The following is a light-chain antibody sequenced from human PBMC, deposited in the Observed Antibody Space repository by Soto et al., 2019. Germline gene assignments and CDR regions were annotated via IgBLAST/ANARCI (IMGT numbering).Light chain of an antibody. CDR1: QSVSSD. CDR3: QQYNNWPYT. J-gene: IGKJ2*01. CDR2: GAS. V-gene: IGKV3-15*01. Sequence: EIVMTQSPATLSASPGERATLSCRASQSVSSDLAWYQQQPGQAPRLLIYGASTRATGIPARFTGSGSGTDFTLTISSLQSEDFATYYCQQYNNWPYTFGQGTKLE.